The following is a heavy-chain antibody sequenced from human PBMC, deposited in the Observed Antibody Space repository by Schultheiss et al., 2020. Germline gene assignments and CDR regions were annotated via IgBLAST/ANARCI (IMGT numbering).Heavy chain of an antibody. CDR1: GYTFTSYA. CDR3: AREMATMRHPILSRGGMDV. V-gene: IGHV1-3*01. D-gene: IGHD5-24*01. Sequence: ASVKVSCKASGYTFTSYAMHWVRQAPGQRLEWMGWINAGNGNTKYSQKFQGRVTMTTDTSTSTAYMELRSLRSDDTAVYYCAREMATMRHPILSRGGMDVWGQGTTVTVSS. J-gene: IGHJ6*02. CDR2: INAGNGNT.